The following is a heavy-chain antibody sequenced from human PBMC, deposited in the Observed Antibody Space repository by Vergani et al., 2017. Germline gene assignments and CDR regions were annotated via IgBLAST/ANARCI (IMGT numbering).Heavy chain of an antibody. D-gene: IGHD3-9*01. V-gene: IGHV3-74*02. CDR2: IKSDGSIT. J-gene: IGHJ5*01. CDR3: ARARCIETCYMSNWLDS. Sequence: EVQLVESGGGLVQPGGSLRLSCAASGFSLSRFWMSWVRQVPGKGLLWVSRIKSDGSITAYADSVKGRFTISRYNAQNTLYLQMNSLRVEDTGVYYCARARCIETCYMSNWLDSWGQGTLVTVSS. CDR1: GFSLSRFW.